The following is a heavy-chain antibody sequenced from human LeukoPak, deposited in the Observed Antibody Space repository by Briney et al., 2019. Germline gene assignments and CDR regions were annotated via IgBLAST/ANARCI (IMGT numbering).Heavy chain of an antibody. CDR2: ISGSGGST. V-gene: IGHV3-23*01. J-gene: IGHJ4*02. CDR3: AKATGYLL. Sequence: GGSLRLSCAASGFTFSSYGMSWVRQAPGKGLEWVSAISGSGGSTYYADSVKGRFTISRDNSENTLFLRMNSLRAEDTAVYYCAKATGYLLWGQGTLVIVSS. CDR1: GFTFSSYG. D-gene: IGHD1-14*01.